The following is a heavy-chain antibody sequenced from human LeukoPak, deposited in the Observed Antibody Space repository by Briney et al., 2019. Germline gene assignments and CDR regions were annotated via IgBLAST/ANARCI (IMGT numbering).Heavy chain of an antibody. CDR3: ARRGRYSSSWLDY. D-gene: IGHD6-13*01. CDR2: INHSGST. Sequence: SETLSLTCAVYGGSFSGYYWSWIRRPPGKGLEWIGEINHSGSTNYNPSLKSRVTISVDTSKNQFSLKLSSVTAADTAVYYCARRGRYSSSWLDYWGQGTLVTVSS. CDR1: GGSFSGYY. V-gene: IGHV4-34*01. J-gene: IGHJ4*02.